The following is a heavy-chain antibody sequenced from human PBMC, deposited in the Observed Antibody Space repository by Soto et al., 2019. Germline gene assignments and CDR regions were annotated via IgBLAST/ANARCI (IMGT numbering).Heavy chain of an antibody. D-gene: IGHD5-18*01. CDR2: IKQDGSEK. Sequence: PGGSLRLSCAASGFTFSSYWMSWVRQAPGKGLEWVANIKQDGSEKYYVDSVKGRFTISRDNAKNSLYLQMNSLRAEDTAVYYCARDLNSYGFAGFDYWGQGTLVTVSS. CDR3: ARDLNSYGFAGFDY. J-gene: IGHJ4*02. CDR1: GFTFSSYW. V-gene: IGHV3-7*01.